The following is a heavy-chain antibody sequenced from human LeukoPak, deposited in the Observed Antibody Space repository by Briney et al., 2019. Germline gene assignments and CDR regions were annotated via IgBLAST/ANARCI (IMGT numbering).Heavy chain of an antibody. J-gene: IGHJ4*02. V-gene: IGHV3-21*01. CDR1: GFTFSSYS. D-gene: IGHD4-17*01. CDR2: ISSSSSYI. CDR3: ARGRTTVTNYN. Sequence: GGSLRLSCSASGFTFSSYSMNWVRQAPGKGLEWVSSISSSSSYIYYADSVKGRFTISRDNAKNSLYLQMNSLRAEDTAVYYCARGRTTVTNYNWGQGTLVTVSS.